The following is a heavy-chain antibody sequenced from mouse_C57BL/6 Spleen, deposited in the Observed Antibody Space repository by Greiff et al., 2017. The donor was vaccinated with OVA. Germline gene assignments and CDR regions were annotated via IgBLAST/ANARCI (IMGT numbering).Heavy chain of an antibody. CDR2: ISSKSSNYAT. CDR3: GRGDGYDGYFEV. Sequence: EVKLVESGGGLVQPKGSLKLSCAASGFTFNTYAMHWVRQAPGKGLEWVARISSKSSNYATYYADSVKDRFTISRDDSQSMLYLQMNNLKAEDTAVYDCGRGDGYDGYFEVWGTGTTVTVSS. D-gene: IGHD2-2*01. J-gene: IGHJ1*03. V-gene: IGHV10-3*01. CDR1: GFTFNTYA.